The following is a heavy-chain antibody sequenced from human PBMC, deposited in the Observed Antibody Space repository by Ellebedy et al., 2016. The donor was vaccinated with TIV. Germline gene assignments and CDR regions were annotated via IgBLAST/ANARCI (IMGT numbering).Heavy chain of an antibody. D-gene: IGHD3-22*01. CDR3: AKLDSSGYYYGRLDY. CDR2: ISSSGVSS. J-gene: IGHJ4*02. V-gene: IGHV3-23*01. CDR1: GFTFRNFA. Sequence: GGSLRLSCAAPGFTFRNFAMTWVRQAPEKGLVWVSSISSSGVSSDYADSVRGRVTISRDNSKSTLYLQMDSLRADDSAEYYCAKLDSSGYYYGRLDYWGQGTLVTVSS.